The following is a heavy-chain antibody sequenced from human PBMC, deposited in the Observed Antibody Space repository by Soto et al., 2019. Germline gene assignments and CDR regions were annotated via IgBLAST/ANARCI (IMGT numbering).Heavy chain of an antibody. CDR1: GYSFTNYC. Sequence: QVQLVQSGADVKKPGTSVKVSCKAAGYSFTNYCMYWVRQAPGQGLEWMGMINPRTGSTRYAQKYQDRVTLTRDTYTTTVYMELSTLISDDTAVYYCARDGGLLTASWHYDLWGPGTLVTGSS. J-gene: IGHJ2*01. CDR2: INPRTGST. D-gene: IGHD2-15*01. CDR3: ARDGGLLTASWHYDL. V-gene: IGHV1-46*01.